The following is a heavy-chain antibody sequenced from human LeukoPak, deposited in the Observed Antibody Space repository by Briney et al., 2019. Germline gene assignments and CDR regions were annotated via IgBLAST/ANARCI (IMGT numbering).Heavy chain of an antibody. J-gene: IGHJ4*02. D-gene: IGHD3-10*01. CDR3: ARGGHGSRRYIDY. V-gene: IGHV4-34*01. Sequence: SETLSLTCAVYGGSFSGYYWSWIRQPPGKGLEWIGEINHSGSTNYNPSLKSRVTISVDTSKNQFSLKLSSVTAADTAVYYCARGGHGSRRYIDYWGQGTLVTVSS. CDR1: GGSFSGYY. CDR2: INHSGST.